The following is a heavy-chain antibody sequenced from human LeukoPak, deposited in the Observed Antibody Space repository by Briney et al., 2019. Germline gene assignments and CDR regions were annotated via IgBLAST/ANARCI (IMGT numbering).Heavy chain of an antibody. CDR1: GFTFSTYA. V-gene: IGHV3-23*01. J-gene: IGHJ6*02. D-gene: IGHD3-22*01. CDR3: AREYYDSSGYYPYYYYYGMDV. Sequence: PGGSLRLSCAASGFTFSTYAMSWVRQAPGKGLEWVSAMSGSGSTYYADSVKGRFTISRDNSKNTLYLQMNSLRAEDTAVYYCAREYYDSSGYYPYYYYYGMDVWGQGTTVTVSS. CDR2: MSGSGST.